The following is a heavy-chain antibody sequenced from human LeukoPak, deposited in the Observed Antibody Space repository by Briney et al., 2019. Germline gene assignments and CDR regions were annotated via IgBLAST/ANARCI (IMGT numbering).Heavy chain of an antibody. Sequence: GASVKVSCKASGGTFSSYAISWVRQAPGQWLEWMGGIIPIFGTANYAQKFQGRVTITTDESTSTAYMELSSLRSEDTAVYYCARDRFITIFGVVHEDVAFDIWGQGTMVTVSS. D-gene: IGHD3-3*01. V-gene: IGHV1-69*05. CDR1: GGTFSSYA. CDR3: ARDRFITIFGVVHEDVAFDI. CDR2: IIPIFGTA. J-gene: IGHJ3*02.